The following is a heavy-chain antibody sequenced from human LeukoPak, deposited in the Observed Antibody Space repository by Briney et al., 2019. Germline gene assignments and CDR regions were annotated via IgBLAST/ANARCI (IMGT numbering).Heavy chain of an antibody. CDR3: AKMLHY. Sequence: GGSLRLSCAASGFTFSSYGMHWVRQAPGKGLEWVAVISYDGSNKYYADSVKGRFTISRDNSKNTLYLQMNSLRAEDTAVYYCAKMLHYWGQGTLVTVSS. D-gene: IGHD2-15*01. CDR2: ISYDGSNK. J-gene: IGHJ4*02. V-gene: IGHV3-30*18. CDR1: GFTFSSYG.